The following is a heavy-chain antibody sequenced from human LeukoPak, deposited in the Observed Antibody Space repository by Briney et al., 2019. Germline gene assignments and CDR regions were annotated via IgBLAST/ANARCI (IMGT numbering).Heavy chain of an antibody. V-gene: IGHV1-2*02. CDR1: GYTFTGYY. CDR3: ARDYFIGRIRGFDAFDI. Sequence: ASVKVSCKASGYTFTGYYMHWVRQAPGQGLEWMGWINPNSGGTNYAQKFQGRVTMTRDTSISTAYMELSRLRSDDTAVYYCARDYFIGRIRGFDAFDIWGQGTMVTVSS. D-gene: IGHD4-23*01. CDR2: INPNSGGT. J-gene: IGHJ3*02.